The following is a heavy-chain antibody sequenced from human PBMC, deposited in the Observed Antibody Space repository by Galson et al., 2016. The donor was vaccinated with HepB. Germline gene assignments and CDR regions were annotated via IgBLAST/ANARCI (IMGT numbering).Heavy chain of an antibody. CDR2: TSPTGSFI. V-gene: IGHV3-21*01. CDR1: GFSFSSYS. D-gene: IGHD1-14*01. J-gene: IGHJ4*02. Sequence: FLRLSCAASGFSFSSYSMNWVRQAPGKGLEWVSYTSPTGSFIYYADSLKGRFTISRDNTKKSLYLQIDSLRAEDTAVYYCARSSQPSPFYDYWGQGTLVTVSS. CDR3: ARSSQPSPFYDY.